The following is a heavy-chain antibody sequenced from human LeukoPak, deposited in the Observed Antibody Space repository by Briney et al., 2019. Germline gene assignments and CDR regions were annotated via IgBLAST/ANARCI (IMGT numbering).Heavy chain of an antibody. J-gene: IGHJ4*02. V-gene: IGHV3-9*01. CDR1: GFTFDDYA. Sequence: GGSLRLSCAASGFTFDDYAMHWVRQAPGKGLEWVSGISWNSGSIGYADSVKGRFTISRDNSKNTLYLQMNSLRAEDTAVYYCAKSEPAAGTFDYWGQGTLVTVSS. CDR3: AKSEPAAGTFDY. CDR2: ISWNSGSI. D-gene: IGHD6-13*01.